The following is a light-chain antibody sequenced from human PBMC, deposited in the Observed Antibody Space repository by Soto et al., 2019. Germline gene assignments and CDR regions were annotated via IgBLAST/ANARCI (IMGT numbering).Light chain of an antibody. Sequence: EIVLTQSPGTLSLSPGERATLSCRASQSVPGSSLAWYQQRPGQAPRLLIYGASNRVTGIPDRFSGSGSGTEFTLTISRLEPEDFAVYYCQQYGGPPGTFGQGTKVEIK. CDR1: QSVPGSS. CDR3: QQYGGPPGT. CDR2: GAS. J-gene: IGKJ1*01. V-gene: IGKV3-20*01.